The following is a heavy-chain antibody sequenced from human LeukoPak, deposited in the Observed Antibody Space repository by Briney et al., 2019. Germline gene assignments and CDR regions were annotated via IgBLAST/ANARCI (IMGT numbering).Heavy chain of an antibody. Sequence: GGSLRLSCAASGFTFSSYAMSWIRQAPGKGLEWVSYISSSSSYTNYADSVKGRFTISRDNAKNSLYLQMNSLRAEGTAVYYCASRIDSSGYYLVDYYYGMDVWGQGTTVTVSS. V-gene: IGHV3-11*06. CDR3: ASRIDSSGYYLVDYYYGMDV. CDR2: ISSSSSYT. J-gene: IGHJ6*02. D-gene: IGHD3-22*01. CDR1: GFTFSSYA.